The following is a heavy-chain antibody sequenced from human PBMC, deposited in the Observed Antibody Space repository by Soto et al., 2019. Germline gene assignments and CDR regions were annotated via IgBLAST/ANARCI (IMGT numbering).Heavy chain of an antibody. J-gene: IGHJ4*02. Sequence: QVQLVESGGGVVQPGRSLRLSCAASGFTFSSYGMHLVRQAPNKGLEWVTFISYDGSNKYYADSVKGRFTISRDNSKNTLYLQMNSLRTEDTAVYYCAKIRGYSYGAFDYWGQGTLVTVSS. CDR3: AKIRGYSYGAFDY. V-gene: IGHV3-30*18. CDR1: GFTFSSYG. D-gene: IGHD5-18*01. CDR2: ISYDGSNK.